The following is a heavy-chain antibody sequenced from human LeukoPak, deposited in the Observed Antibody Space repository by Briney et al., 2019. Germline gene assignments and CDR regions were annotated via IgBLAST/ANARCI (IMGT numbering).Heavy chain of an antibody. CDR3: ARTTYYDILTGYSDAFDI. CDR2: IYPGDSDT. J-gene: IGHJ3*02. CDR1: GYSFASHW. Sequence: GESLKISCKGSGYSFASHWIGWVRQMPGKGLEWMGIIYPGDSDTRYSPSFQGQVTISADKSLSTAYLQWSSLKASDTAMYYCARTTYYDILTGYSDAFDIWGQGTRVTVSS. V-gene: IGHV5-51*01. D-gene: IGHD3-9*01.